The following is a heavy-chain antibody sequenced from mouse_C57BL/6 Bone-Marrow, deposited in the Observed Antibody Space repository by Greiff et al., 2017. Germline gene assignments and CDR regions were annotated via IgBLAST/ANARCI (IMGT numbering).Heavy chain of an antibody. Sequence: VQLQQPGAELVKPGASVKLSCKASGYTFTSYWLHWVKQRPGQGLEWIGMIHPNRGSTNYNEKFKNKATLTVDKSSSTTYMQLSSLTSEDSAVXYCAREKGYGNYYFDYWGQGTTLTVSS. J-gene: IGHJ2*01. V-gene: IGHV1-64*01. CDR3: AREKGYGNYYFDY. CDR1: GYTFTSYW. D-gene: IGHD2-1*01. CDR2: IHPNRGST.